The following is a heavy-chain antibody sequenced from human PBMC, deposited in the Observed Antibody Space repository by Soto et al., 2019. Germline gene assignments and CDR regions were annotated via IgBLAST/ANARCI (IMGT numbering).Heavy chain of an antibody. CDR3: ASSRDSSGWFHF. Sequence: GKGLEWVSFISSSGSPIYYADSVKGRFTISRDNAKNSLYLQMNSLRAEDTAVYYCASSRDSSGWFHFWGQGTLVTAPQ. J-gene: IGHJ5*01. CDR2: ISSSGSPI. D-gene: IGHD6-19*01. V-gene: IGHV3-48*01.